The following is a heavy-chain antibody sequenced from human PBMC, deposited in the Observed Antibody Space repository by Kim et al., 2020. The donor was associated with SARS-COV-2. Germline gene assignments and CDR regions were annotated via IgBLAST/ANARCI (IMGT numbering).Heavy chain of an antibody. J-gene: IGHJ4*02. CDR3: ARGSSLLLWFGELLPNYFDY. CDR2: INPSGGST. CDR1: GYTFTSYY. D-gene: IGHD3-10*01. Sequence: ASVKVSCKASGYTFTSYYMHWVRQAPGQGLEWMGIINPSGGSTSYAQKFQGRVTMTRDTSTSTVYMELSSLRSEDTAVYYCARGSSLLLWFGELLPNYFDYWGQGTLVTVSS. V-gene: IGHV1-46*01.